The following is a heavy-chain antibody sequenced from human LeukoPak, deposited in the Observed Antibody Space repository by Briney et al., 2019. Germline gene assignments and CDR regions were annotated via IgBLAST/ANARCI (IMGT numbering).Heavy chain of an antibody. V-gene: IGHV4-39*07. CDR2: IYYSGST. J-gene: IGHJ5*02. CDR3: AVYDFWSGYSNWFDP. CDR1: GGSISSSSYY. D-gene: IGHD3-3*01. Sequence: SETLSLTCTVSGGSISSSSYYWGWIRQPPGKGLEWIGSIYYSGSTYYNPSLKSRVAISVDTSKNQFSPKLSSVTAADTAVYYCAVYDFWSGYSNWFDPWGQGTLVTVSS.